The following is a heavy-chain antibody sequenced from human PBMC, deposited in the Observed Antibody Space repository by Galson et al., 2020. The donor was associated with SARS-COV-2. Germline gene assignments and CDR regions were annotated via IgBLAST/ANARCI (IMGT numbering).Heavy chain of an antibody. CDR3: ARDSAMDV. V-gene: IGHV3-74*01. Sequence: GGSLRLSCAASGFTFSSYWMHWVRQAPGKGLVWVSRINTHGNSTNYADSVRGRFTISRDNAKNTLYLQMNSLRVEDTAVYYCARDSAMDVWGHGTTVTVSS. CDR1: GFTFSSYW. CDR2: INTHGNST. J-gene: IGHJ6*02.